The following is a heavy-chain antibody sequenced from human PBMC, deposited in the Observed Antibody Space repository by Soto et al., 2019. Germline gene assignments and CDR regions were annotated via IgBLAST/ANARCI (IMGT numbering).Heavy chain of an antibody. CDR3: ARQRYAGYSYGLYWFDP. J-gene: IGHJ5*02. Sequence: PSETLSLTCVVSGGSVTNTTYFWGWIRQPPGKGPEWIGSIYYSGTTYSNPSLKSRLTMSIDTSKNQFSLKLSSVTAADTAVYYCARQRYAGYSYGLYWFDPWGQGALVPVSS. V-gene: IGHV4-39*01. CDR1: GGSVTNTTYF. D-gene: IGHD5-18*01. CDR2: IYYSGTT.